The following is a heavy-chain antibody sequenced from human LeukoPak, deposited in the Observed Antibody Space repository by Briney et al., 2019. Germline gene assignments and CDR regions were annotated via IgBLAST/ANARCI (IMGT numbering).Heavy chain of an antibody. V-gene: IGHV4-38-2*02. Sequence: SETLSLTCTVSGYSISSGYYWGWIRPPPGKGLEWIGSIYHSGSTYYNPSLKRRVTISVDTSKNQFSLKLSSVTAADTAVYYCARASSSSSWSPYYYYYYYMDVWGKGTTVTVSS. J-gene: IGHJ6*03. CDR2: IYHSGST. CDR3: ARASSSSSWSPYYYYYYYMDV. CDR1: GYSISSGYY. D-gene: IGHD6-13*01.